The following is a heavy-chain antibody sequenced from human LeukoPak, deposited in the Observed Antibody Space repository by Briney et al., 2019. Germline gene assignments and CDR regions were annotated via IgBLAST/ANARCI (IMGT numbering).Heavy chain of an antibody. J-gene: IGHJ4*02. CDR1: GGSINSNSHH. V-gene: IGHV4-39*02. CDR3: ARRGDILTDYAFDY. D-gene: IGHD3-9*01. Sequence: SETLSLTCSVSGGSINSNSHHWDWIRQAPGKGLEWIGNIYYSGTTSYTPSLKSRVTISVDTSKNHFSLRLSSVTAADMAVYYCARRGDILTDYAFDYWGQGTLVTVSS. CDR2: IYYSGTT.